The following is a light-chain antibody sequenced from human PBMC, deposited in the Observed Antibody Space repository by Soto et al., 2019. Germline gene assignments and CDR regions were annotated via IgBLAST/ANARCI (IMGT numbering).Light chain of an antibody. J-gene: IGLJ1*01. CDR1: SSDVGGYNY. CDR2: EVS. V-gene: IGLV2-14*01. Sequence: QSVLTQPASVSGSPGQSITISCTGTSSDVGGYNYVSWYQQNPGKAPKLMIFEVSNRPPGVSNRFSGSKSGNTASLTISGLQAEDEADYYCSSYISDTARVFGTGTKVTVL. CDR3: SSYISDTARV.